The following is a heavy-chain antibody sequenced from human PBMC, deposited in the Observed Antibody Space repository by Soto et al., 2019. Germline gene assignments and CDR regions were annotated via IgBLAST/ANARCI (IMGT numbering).Heavy chain of an antibody. CDR2: MNPNSGNT. V-gene: IGHV1-8*01. J-gene: IGHJ6*03. CDR1: GYTLTSYD. Sequence: ASVKVSCKASGYTLTSYDINWVRQATGQGLEWMGWMNPNSGNTGYAQKFQGRVTMTRNTSISTAYMELSSLRSEDTAVYYCARGRSELYYYYMDVWGKGTTVTVSS. CDR3: ARGRSELYYYYMDV. D-gene: IGHD1-26*01.